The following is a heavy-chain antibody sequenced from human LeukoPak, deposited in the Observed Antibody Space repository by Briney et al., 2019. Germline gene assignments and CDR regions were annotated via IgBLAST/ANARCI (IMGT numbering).Heavy chain of an antibody. J-gene: IGHJ4*02. CDR2: FDPEDAEI. Sequence: ASVKVSCKVSGNTLTDLSIHWVRQAPGKGLDWMGGFDPEDAEIIYAEKFQDRITMTEDPSTDTAYLELSSLRSEDTAVYFCAAEGQWSLVHYFNSWGQGTLVTVSS. D-gene: IGHD2-15*01. V-gene: IGHV1-24*01. CDR1: GNTLTDLS. CDR3: AAEGQWSLVHYFNS.